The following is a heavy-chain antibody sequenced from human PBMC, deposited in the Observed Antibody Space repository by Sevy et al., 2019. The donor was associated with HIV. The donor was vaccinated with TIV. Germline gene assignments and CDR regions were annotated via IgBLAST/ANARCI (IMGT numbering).Heavy chain of an antibody. J-gene: IGHJ4*02. CDR3: AREGCTKPHDY. CDR2: LSFGGGEI. CDR1: GFTFSKYS. D-gene: IGHD2-8*01. Sequence: GGSLRLSCAASGFTFSKYSMSWVRQPPGKGLEWVSTLSFGGGEINYADSVEGRFTISRDNSKSSVYLQMNNLRPEDTAVYYCAREGCTKPHDYWGQGTLVTVSS. V-gene: IGHV3-23*01.